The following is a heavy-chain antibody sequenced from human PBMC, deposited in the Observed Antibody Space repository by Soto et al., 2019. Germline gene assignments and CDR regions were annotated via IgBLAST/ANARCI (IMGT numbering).Heavy chain of an antibody. Sequence: QVQLVESGGGLVRPGGSLRLSCAASGFTFSDYYMSRIRQAPGKGLEWVSYITGSSDYTNYADAVKGRFTISRDNTKNSLYLQMNSLRAEDTAVYYCAREYYYGMDVWGQGTTVTVSS. CDR1: GFTFSDYY. CDR2: ITGSSDYT. J-gene: IGHJ6*02. V-gene: IGHV3-11*05. CDR3: AREYYYGMDV.